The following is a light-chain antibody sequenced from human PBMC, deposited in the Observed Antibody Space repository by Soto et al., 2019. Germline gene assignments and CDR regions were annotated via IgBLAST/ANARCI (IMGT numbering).Light chain of an antibody. CDR3: QQFNSYPIT. CDR1: QGISSA. V-gene: IGKV1-13*02. CDR2: DAS. J-gene: IGKJ5*01. Sequence: AIQLTQSPSSLSASVGDRVTITCRASQGISSALAWYQQKPGKAPKLLIYDASSLESGVPSRFSGSGSETDFTLTISSLQSEDFATYYCQQFNSYPITFGQGTRLEIK.